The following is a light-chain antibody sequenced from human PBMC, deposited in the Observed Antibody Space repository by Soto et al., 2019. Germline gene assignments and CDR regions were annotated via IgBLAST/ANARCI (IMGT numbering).Light chain of an antibody. CDR1: TSNSGAGYD. CDR3: QSYDSSLSGYV. Sequence: QAVVTQPPSVSGAPGQRVTVSCTGSTSNSGAGYDVHWYQQLPGTAPKPLISSNNNRPSGVPERFSVSKSDTSASLAINGLQPEDEADYYCQSYDSSLSGYVFGTGTKLTVL. V-gene: IGLV1-40*01. CDR2: SNN. J-gene: IGLJ1*01.